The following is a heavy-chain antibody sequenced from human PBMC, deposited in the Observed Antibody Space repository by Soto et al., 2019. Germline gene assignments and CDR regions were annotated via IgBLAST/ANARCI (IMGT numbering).Heavy chain of an antibody. CDR2: IYYSGST. J-gene: IGHJ5*02. V-gene: IGHV4-59*01. Sequence: LSLTCTVSGGSISSYYWSWIRQPPGKGLEWIGYIYYSGSTNYNPSLKSRVTISVDTSKNQFSLKLSSVTAADTAVYYCARTVLVPAATNWFDPWGQGTLVTVSS. CDR1: GGSISSYY. D-gene: IGHD2-2*01. CDR3: ARTVLVPAATNWFDP.